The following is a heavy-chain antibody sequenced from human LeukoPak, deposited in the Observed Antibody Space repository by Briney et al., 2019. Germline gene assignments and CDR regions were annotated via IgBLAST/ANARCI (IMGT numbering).Heavy chain of an antibody. V-gene: IGHV3-23*01. CDR3: ARRARDSSGYKYYFDY. J-gene: IGHJ4*02. CDR1: GFTVSSNY. Sequence: GGSLRLSCAASGFTVSSNYMSWVRQAPGKGLEWVSAISGSGGSTYYADSVKGRFTISRDNSKNTLSLQMNSLRAEDTAVYYCARRARDSSGYKYYFDYWGQGTLVTVSS. D-gene: IGHD3-22*01. CDR2: ISGSGGST.